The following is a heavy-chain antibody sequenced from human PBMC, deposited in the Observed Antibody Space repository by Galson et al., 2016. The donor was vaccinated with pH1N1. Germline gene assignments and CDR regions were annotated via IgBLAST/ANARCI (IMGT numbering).Heavy chain of an antibody. CDR2: INTDTGNP. Sequence: SVKVSCKASGYTFNTYALNWARQAPGQGLEWMGWINTDTGNPTYAPGFTGRFVFSLDTSVSTAYLQITSLKAEDTAVYYCARGFYYGSGSFWPWDYWGQGTLVTVSS. CDR3: ARGFYYGSGSFWPWDY. V-gene: IGHV7-4-1*02. J-gene: IGHJ4*02. D-gene: IGHD3-10*01. CDR1: GYTFNTYA.